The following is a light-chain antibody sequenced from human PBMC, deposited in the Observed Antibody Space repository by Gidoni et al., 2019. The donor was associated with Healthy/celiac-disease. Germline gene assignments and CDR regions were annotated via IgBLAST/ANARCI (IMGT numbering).Light chain of an antibody. V-gene: IGKV3-11*01. CDR1: QSVSSY. J-gene: IGKJ1*01. CDR2: DAS. Sequence: EIVLTQSPATLSLSPGERATLSCRASQSVSSYLAWYQQKPGQAPRILLYDASNRATGFPASFSGSGSGADFTLTICSLEPGDFAVYYCQERSNWWTFGQGTKVEIK. CDR3: QERSNWWT.